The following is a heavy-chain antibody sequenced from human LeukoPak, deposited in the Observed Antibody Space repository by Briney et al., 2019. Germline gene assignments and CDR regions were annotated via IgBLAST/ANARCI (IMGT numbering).Heavy chain of an antibody. D-gene: IGHD3-22*01. Sequence: GGSLRLSCAAPGFIFNSYAMNWVRQAPGKGLEWVSSISGSGAHTHYADSVKGRFTISRDNSKNTLYLQMNSLRAEDTAVYYCAKVGYHDSSRYYDYWGQGTLVTVSS. CDR1: GFIFNSYA. CDR2: ISGSGAHT. V-gene: IGHV3-23*01. CDR3: AKVGYHDSSRYYDY. J-gene: IGHJ4*02.